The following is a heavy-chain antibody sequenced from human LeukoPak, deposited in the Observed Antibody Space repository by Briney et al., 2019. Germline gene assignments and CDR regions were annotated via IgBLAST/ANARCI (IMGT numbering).Heavy chain of an antibody. Sequence: ASVKVSCKASGYTFTGYYMHWVRQAPGQGLEWMGWINPNSGGTNYAQKFQGRVTITADKSTSTAYMELSSLRSEDTAVYYCASGAYYDSSGYYYIVDYWGQGTLVTVSS. CDR2: INPNSGGT. J-gene: IGHJ4*02. D-gene: IGHD3-22*01. CDR3: ASGAYYDSSGYYYIVDY. CDR1: GYTFTGYY. V-gene: IGHV1-2*02.